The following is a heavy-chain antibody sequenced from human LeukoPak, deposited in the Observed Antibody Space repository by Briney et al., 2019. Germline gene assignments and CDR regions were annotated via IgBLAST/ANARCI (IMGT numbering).Heavy chain of an antibody. CDR1: GGSFSGYY. Sequence: PSETLSLTCAVYGGSFSGYYWSWIRQPPGKGLEWIGDINHSGSTNYNPSLKSRVTISVDTSKNQFSLKLSSVTAADTAVYYCARGLISSQCRYFDWLPFDYWGQGTLVTVSS. V-gene: IGHV4-34*01. J-gene: IGHJ4*02. CDR3: ARGLISSQCRYFDWLPFDY. D-gene: IGHD3-9*01. CDR2: INHSGST.